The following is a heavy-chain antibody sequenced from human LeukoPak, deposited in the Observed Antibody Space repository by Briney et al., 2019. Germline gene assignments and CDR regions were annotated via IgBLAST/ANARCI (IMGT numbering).Heavy chain of an antibody. V-gene: IGHV1-8*03. CDR3: ARGGGRRGYSYPLGYY. Sequence: ASVKVSCKASGYTFTSYDINWVRQATGQGLEWMGWMNPNSGNTDYAQKFQGRFTITINTSISTAYMELSSLRSEDTAVCYCARGGGRRGYSYPLGYYWGQGTLVTVSS. CDR2: MNPNSGNT. J-gene: IGHJ4*02. D-gene: IGHD5-18*01. CDR1: GYTFTSYD.